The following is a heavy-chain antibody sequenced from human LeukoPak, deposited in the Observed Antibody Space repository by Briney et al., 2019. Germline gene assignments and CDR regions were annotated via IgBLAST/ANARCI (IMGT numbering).Heavy chain of an antibody. CDR3: ARGGCSSTSCYGDY. D-gene: IGHD2-2*01. Sequence: GASVKVSCKASGYTFTSYDINWVRQATGQGLEWMGWMNPNSGNTGYAQKFQGRVTMTRNTSMSTAYMGLSSLRSEDTAVYYCARGGCSSTSCYGDYWGQGTLVTVSS. CDR2: MNPNSGNT. CDR1: GYTFTSYD. V-gene: IGHV1-8*01. J-gene: IGHJ4*02.